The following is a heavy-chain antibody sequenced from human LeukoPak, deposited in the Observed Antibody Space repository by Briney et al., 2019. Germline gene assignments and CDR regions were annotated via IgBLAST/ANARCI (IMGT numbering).Heavy chain of an antibody. J-gene: IGHJ4*02. D-gene: IGHD3-22*01. CDR2: IYYSGST. V-gene: IGHV4-59*01. CDR3: AREGSSGYYYGGFDY. Sequence: SETLSLTCTVSGGSISSYYWSWIRQPPGKGLEWIGYIYYSGSTNYNPSLKSRVTISVDTSKNQFSLKLSSVTAADTAVYYCAREGSSGYYYGGFDYWGQGTLVTVSS. CDR1: GGSISSYY.